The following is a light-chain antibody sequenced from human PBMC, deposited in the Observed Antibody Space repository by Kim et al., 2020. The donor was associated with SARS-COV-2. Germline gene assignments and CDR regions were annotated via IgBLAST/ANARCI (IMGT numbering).Light chain of an antibody. CDR1: QGIRNY. CDR2: AAS. Sequence: ASVGDSITIACRASQGIRNYLAWYQQKPGTIPKLLIHAASTLQSGVPSRFSGSGSGTDFTLTISSLQPEDVATYYCQKYNSAPLTFGGGTKVDIK. CDR3: QKYNSAPLT. V-gene: IGKV1-27*01. J-gene: IGKJ4*01.